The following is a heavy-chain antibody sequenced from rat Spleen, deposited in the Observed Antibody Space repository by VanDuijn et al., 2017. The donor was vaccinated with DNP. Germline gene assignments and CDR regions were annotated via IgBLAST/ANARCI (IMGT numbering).Heavy chain of an antibody. J-gene: IGHJ2*01. CDR2: MSPTTRNS. V-gene: IGHV5S23*01. CDR1: GFSFSDYD. CDR3: TRGGTYYFDY. Sequence: EVQLVESGGGLVQPGRSLKLSCVASGFSFSDYDMAWVRQAPTKGLEWVACMSPTTRNSYYRDSVRGRFTVSRDDSTSTLYLQIDSLRSEDTATYYCTRGGTYYFDYWGQGVMVTVSS.